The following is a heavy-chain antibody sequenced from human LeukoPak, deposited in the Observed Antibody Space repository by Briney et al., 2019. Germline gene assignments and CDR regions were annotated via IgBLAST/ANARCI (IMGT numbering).Heavy chain of an antibody. Sequence: GGSLRLSCAASGFTVSSYGMSWVRQAPGKGSEWVSLVYSDGVTRYADSVQGRFTISRDNSKNTVYLQMNNLRVEDTAVYHCVRDRAEGRAWVEFDPWGQGILVTVSS. J-gene: IGHJ5*02. CDR1: GFTVSSYG. CDR3: VRDRAEGRAWVEFDP. CDR2: VYSDGVT. V-gene: IGHV3-66*02.